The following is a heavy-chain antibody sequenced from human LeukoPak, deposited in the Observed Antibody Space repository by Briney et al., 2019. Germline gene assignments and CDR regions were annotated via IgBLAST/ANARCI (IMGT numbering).Heavy chain of an antibody. CDR1: GGSISSYY. Sequence: PSETLSLTCTVSGGSISSYYWSWIRQPPGKGLEWIGYIYYSGSTNYNPSLKSRVTISVDTSKNQFSLKLRSVTAADTAVYYCARVTGYVIEDYFDYWGQGALVTVSS. V-gene: IGHV4-59*01. CDR3: ARVTGYVIEDYFDY. J-gene: IGHJ4*02. D-gene: IGHD3-22*01. CDR2: IYYSGST.